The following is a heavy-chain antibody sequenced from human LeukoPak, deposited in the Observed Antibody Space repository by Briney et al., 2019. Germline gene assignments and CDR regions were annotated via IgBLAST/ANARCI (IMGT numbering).Heavy chain of an antibody. J-gene: IGHJ4*02. Sequence: PGGSLRLSCAASGFTFSSSWMHWVRQAPGKGLVWVSSISNSGGNTYYADSVKGRFTISRDNSKNTLFLQMNSLRAEDTAVYYCAKEPSYFYGSASSSHYFHYWGQGTLVTASS. V-gene: IGHV3-23*01. CDR1: GFTFSSSW. CDR3: AKEPSYFYGSASSSHYFHY. D-gene: IGHD3-10*01. CDR2: ISNSGGNT.